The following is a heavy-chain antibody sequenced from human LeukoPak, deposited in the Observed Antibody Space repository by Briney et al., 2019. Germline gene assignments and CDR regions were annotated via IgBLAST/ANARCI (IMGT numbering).Heavy chain of an antibody. CDR2: INPNNYDT. V-gene: IGHV1-2*02. D-gene: IGHD6-6*01. Sequence: ASVKVSCKASGYTFAGYNIHWVRQAPGQGLEWMGRINPNNYDTKYAQQFQGRVTMTSDMSTTTADMEVNSLRYDDTAVYFCAREATQYSSSFDHWGQGALVTVSS. CDR3: AREATQYSSSFDH. J-gene: IGHJ4*02. CDR1: GYTFAGYN.